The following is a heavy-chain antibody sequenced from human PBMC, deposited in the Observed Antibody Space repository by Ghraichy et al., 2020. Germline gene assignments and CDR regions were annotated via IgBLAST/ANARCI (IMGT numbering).Heavy chain of an antibody. CDR1: GYTFTSYY. CDR3: ARWGSYCSGGSCKRGYYFQH. D-gene: IGHD2-15*01. Sequence: ASVKVSCKASGYTFTSYYMHWVRQAPGQGLEWMGIINPSGGSTSYAQKFQGRVTMTRDTSTSTVYMELSSLRSEDTAVYYCARWGSYCSGGSCKRGYYFQHWGQGTLVTVSS. V-gene: IGHV1-46*01. J-gene: IGHJ1*01. CDR2: INPSGGST.